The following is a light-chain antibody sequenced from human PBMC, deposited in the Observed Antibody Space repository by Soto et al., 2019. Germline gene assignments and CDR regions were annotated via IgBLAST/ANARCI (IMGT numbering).Light chain of an antibody. V-gene: IGLV2-14*01. J-gene: IGLJ1*01. CDR2: EVT. Sequence: QSALTQPASVSGSPGQSITISCTGTSSDVGGYNYGSWYQQHPGKAPKLMIYEVTKRPSGVSDRFSGSKSGNTASLTISGLQAEDEADYYCSSYTTTSTPYVFGTGTKVTVL. CDR1: SSDVGGYNY. CDR3: SSYTTTSTPYV.